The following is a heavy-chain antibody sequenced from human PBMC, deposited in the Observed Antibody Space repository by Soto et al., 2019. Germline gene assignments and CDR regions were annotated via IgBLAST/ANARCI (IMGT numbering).Heavy chain of an antibody. CDR1: GFTFDDYA. D-gene: IGHD3-10*01. CDR2: ISWNSGSI. CDR3: AKDSSGSGIYYYGMDV. J-gene: IGHJ6*02. V-gene: IGHV3-9*01. Sequence: PGGSLRLSCAASGFTFDDYAMHWVRQAPGKGLEWVSGISWNSGSIGYADSVKGRFTISRDNAKNSLYLQMNSLRAEDTAVYYCAKDSSGSGIYYYGMDVWGQGTSVTVSS.